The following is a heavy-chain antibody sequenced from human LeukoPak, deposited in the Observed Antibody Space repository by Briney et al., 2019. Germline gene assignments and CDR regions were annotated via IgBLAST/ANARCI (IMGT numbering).Heavy chain of an antibody. CDR2: SYSSGSA. J-gene: IGHJ4*02. CDR3: AREGPSGYNYGLYYFDY. Sequence: PSETLSLTCTVSGASISTYYWRWIRQPAGKGLEWIGRSYSSGSANYNPSLKSRITMSVDTSKNQFSLKVSSVTAADTAVYYCAREGPSGYNYGLYYFDYWGQGTLVTVSS. D-gene: IGHD5-18*01. V-gene: IGHV4-4*07. CDR1: GASISTYY.